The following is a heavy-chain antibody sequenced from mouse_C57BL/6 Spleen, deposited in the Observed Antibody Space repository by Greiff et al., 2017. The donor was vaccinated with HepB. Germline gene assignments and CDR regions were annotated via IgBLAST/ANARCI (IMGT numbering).Heavy chain of an antibody. J-gene: IGHJ4*01. CDR2: INPNNGGT. CDR1: GYTFTDYY. Sequence: EVQLQQSGPELVKPGASVKISCKASGYTFTDYYMNWVKQSHGKSLEWIGDINPNNGGTSYNQKFKGKATLTVDKSSSTAYMELRSLTSEDSAVYYCARWAYAMDYWGQRTSVTVSS. V-gene: IGHV1-26*01. CDR3: ARWAYAMDY.